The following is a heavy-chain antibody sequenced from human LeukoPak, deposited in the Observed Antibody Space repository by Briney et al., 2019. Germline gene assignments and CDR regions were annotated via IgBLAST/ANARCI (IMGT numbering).Heavy chain of an antibody. Sequence: GGSLRLSCAASGFTFSDYYMSWIRQAPGKGPEWVSYISSSSSYTNYADSVKGRFTISRDNAKNSLYLQMNSLRAEDTAVHYCARGEGSSGWYGVDYWGQGTLVTVSS. CDR1: GFTFSDYY. CDR2: ISSSSSYT. V-gene: IGHV3-11*06. J-gene: IGHJ4*02. CDR3: ARGEGSSGWYGVDY. D-gene: IGHD6-19*01.